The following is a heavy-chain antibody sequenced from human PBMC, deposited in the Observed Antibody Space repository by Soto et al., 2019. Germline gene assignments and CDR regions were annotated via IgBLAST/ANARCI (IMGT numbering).Heavy chain of an antibody. Sequence: QLHLVQSGAVVKKPGASVTVSCSASGYPVTAYYMHWVRQAPGRGLEWMGGINPATGAAKYTQTFQGMVTLTRDTSASTVFMELSGLTSEDTAVFYGARGGGVGVAGSAAFDMWGQGTLVTVSS. D-gene: IGHD3-3*01. CDR1: GYPVTAYY. CDR2: INPATGAA. CDR3: ARGGGVGVAGSAAFDM. V-gene: IGHV1-2*02. J-gene: IGHJ3*02.